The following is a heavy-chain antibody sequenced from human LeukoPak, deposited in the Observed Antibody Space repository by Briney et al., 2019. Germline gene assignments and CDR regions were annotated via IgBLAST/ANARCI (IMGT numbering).Heavy chain of an antibody. Sequence: GASVKVSCKASGYTFTGYYMHWVRQAPGQGLEWMGRINPNSGDTNYAQKLQGRVTMTTDTSTSTAYMELRSLRSDDTAVYYCARDQGRIWLVGATSGAFDIWGQGTMVTVSS. CDR2: INPNSGDT. D-gene: IGHD1-26*01. V-gene: IGHV1-2*06. CDR3: ARDQGRIWLVGATSGAFDI. CDR1: GYTFTGYY. J-gene: IGHJ3*02.